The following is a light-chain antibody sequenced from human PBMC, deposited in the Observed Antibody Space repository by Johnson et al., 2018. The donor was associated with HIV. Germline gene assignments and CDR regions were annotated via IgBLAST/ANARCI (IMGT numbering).Light chain of an antibody. V-gene: IGLV1-51*02. J-gene: IGLJ1*01. CDR3: GTWDISLSAGV. Sequence: QSVLTQPPSVSAAPGQKVTISCSGSSSNIGNSYISWYQQLPGTAPKLLIYKNDQRPSGISDRFSGSKSATSATLGITGLQTGDEADYYCGTWDISLSAGVFGTETKVHVL. CDR1: SSNIGNSY. CDR2: KND.